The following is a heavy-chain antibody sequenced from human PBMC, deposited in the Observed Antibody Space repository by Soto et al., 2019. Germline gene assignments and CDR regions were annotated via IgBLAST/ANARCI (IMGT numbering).Heavy chain of an antibody. CDR2: MKDSAYT. V-gene: IGHV4-39*01. CDR1: GDSISSYNYY. Sequence: SESLSLTCTVSGDSISSYNYYWGWIRQPPGKGLEWIVSMKDSAYTCYNPTLKKRVTISVDTSKNLYSLRLNAVTAADTAVYYCARHGYYDSSSYCRFGYWGEETRVT. CDR3: ARHGYYDSSSYCRFGY. J-gene: IGHJ4*02. D-gene: IGHD3-22*01.